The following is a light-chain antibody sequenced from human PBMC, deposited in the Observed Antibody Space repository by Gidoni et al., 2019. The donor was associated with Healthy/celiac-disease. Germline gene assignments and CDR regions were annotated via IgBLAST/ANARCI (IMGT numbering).Light chain of an antibody. CDR3: QQLNSYPLT. CDR2: AAS. CDR1: QGISSY. V-gene: IGKV1-9*01. Sequence: DIQLTQSPSFLSASVGDRVTITCQASQGISSYLAWYQQKPGKAPKLLIYAASTLQSGVPSRFSGSGSGTEFTLTISSLQPEDFATYHCQQLNSYPLTFGQGTKLEIK. J-gene: IGKJ2*01.